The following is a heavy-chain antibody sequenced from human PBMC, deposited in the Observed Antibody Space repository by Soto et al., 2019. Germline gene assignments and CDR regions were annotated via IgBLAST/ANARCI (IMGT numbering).Heavy chain of an antibody. CDR1: GYTFSNYG. CDR2: ISTYNGNT. CDR3: ASCIGHSCHRGREWFYP. D-gene: IGHD2-15*01. J-gene: IGHJ5*02. V-gene: IGHV1-18*04. Sequence: QVQLVQSGAEVKKPGASVKVSCTASGYTFSNYGITWVRQAPGQGLEWMGWISTYNGNTNYAKKVQGRVTMTIDTSTSTANMELSSLSSDETAMYYCASCIGHSCHRGREWFYPWGQGTLVTVSA.